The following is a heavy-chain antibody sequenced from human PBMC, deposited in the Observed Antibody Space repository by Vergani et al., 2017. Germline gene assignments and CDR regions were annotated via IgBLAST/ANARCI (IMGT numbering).Heavy chain of an antibody. CDR2: INPSGGST. CDR1: GYTFTSYY. V-gene: IGHV1-46*01. J-gene: IGHJ6*02. Sequence: QVQLVQSGAEVKKPGASVKVSCKASGYTFTSYYIHWVRQAPGQGLELMGIINPSGGSTSYAQKFQGRVTMTRDTSTSTVYMELSSLRSEETAVYYCARGLAAAGTADYYGMDVWGQGTTVTVSS. CDR3: ARGLAAAGTADYYGMDV. D-gene: IGHD6-13*01.